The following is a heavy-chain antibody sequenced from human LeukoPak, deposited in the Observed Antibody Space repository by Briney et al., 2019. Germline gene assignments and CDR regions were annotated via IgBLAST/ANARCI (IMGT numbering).Heavy chain of an antibody. CDR2: VYSGGST. J-gene: IGHJ5*02. D-gene: IGHD1-26*01. CDR1: EFSGCGNY. V-gene: IGHV3-53*01. Sequence: SGGSLRLSCAASEFSGCGNYMTWVRQGPGKGREWGLLVYSGGSTYYADSVKGRFTISRENSKNTLYLQMNSRRAEDTAVYYCAKDYEPLVGVHRWGDWFDPWGQGTLVTVSS. CDR3: AKDYEPLVGVHRWGDWFDP.